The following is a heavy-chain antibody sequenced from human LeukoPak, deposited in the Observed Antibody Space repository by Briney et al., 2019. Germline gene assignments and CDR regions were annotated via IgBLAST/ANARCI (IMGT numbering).Heavy chain of an antibody. CDR3: AREEDIVVVPAAIS. D-gene: IGHD2-2*01. CDR1: GGSFSGYY. CDR2: TNHSGST. V-gene: IGHV4-34*01. J-gene: IGHJ5*02. Sequence: PSETLSLTCAVYGGSFSGYYWSWIRQPPGKGLEWIGETNHSGSTNYNPSLKSRVTISVDTSKNQFSLKLSSVTAADTAVYYCAREEDIVVVPAAISWGQGTLVTVSS.